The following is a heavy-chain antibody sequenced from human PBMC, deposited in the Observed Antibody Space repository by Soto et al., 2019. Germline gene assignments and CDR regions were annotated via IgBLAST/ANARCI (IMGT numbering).Heavy chain of an antibody. CDR2: ISSSSSYI. V-gene: IGHV3-21*01. Sequence: GGSLRLSCAASGFTFSSYSMNWVRQAPGKGLEWVSSISSSSSYIYYADSVKGRFTISRDNAKNSLYLQMNSLRAEDTAVYYCARVILPYDSRGYFDYWGQGTLVTVSS. J-gene: IGHJ4*02. D-gene: IGHD3-22*01. CDR1: GFTFSSYS. CDR3: ARVILPYDSRGYFDY.